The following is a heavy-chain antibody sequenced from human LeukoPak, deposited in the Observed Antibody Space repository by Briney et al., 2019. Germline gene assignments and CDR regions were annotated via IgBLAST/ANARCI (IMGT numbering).Heavy chain of an antibody. CDR1: GFTISSHT. D-gene: IGHD5-24*01. V-gene: IGHV3-21*01. CDR2: MSRSSSYI. J-gene: IGHJ6*03. CDR3: ARGGGWLQLGVDYHYYYMDV. Sequence: GGSLRLSCAASGFTISSHTMNWVRQAPGKGLEWVSAMSRSSSYISYADSVKGRFTISRDNAKNSLYLQMNSLRAEDTAVYYCARGGGWLQLGVDYHYYYMDVWGKGTTVTVSS.